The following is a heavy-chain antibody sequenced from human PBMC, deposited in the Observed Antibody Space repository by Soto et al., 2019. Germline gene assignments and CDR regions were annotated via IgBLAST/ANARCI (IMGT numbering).Heavy chain of an antibody. V-gene: IGHV2-5*02. CDR1: GFSLSPSGAA. D-gene: IGHD3-3*01. Sequence: QINLIESGHTLVNPTQTLTLTCTFSGFSLSPSGAAVGWVRQPPGRALAWLALIYWDGDKRYNASLGNRLTITKDTSMNQVVLTLTTVDPADTATYYCAHRATMTIFGVIIDNGIWFDPWGQGTRVIVSS. CDR3: AHRATMTIFGVIIDNGIWFDP. J-gene: IGHJ5*02. CDR2: IYWDGDK.